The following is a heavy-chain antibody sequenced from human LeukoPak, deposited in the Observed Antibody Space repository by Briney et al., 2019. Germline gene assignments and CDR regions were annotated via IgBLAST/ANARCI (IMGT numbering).Heavy chain of an antibody. Sequence: SETLSPTCAVYGGSFSGYYWSWIRQSSGKGLEWIGEIDHSGITSYNPSLKSRVTMSVDTSKDQFSLKVNSVTAADTAVYYCARRNEFSPLYGDPVDYMDVWGKGTTVIVSS. D-gene: IGHD4-17*01. V-gene: IGHV4-34*01. CDR2: IDHSGIT. CDR3: ARRNEFSPLYGDPVDYMDV. CDR1: GGSFSGYY. J-gene: IGHJ6*03.